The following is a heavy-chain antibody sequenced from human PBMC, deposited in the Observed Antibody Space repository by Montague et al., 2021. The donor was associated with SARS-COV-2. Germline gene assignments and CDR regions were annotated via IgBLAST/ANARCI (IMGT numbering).Heavy chain of an antibody. Sequence: TLSLTCTVSGGSISSGGYYWSWIRQRPGKGLEWIAYIYYSGSTYYXXXLKSRVSISVDTSKNQFSLKLSSVTAADTAVYYCARARTRFSLIVVVIDTLDIWGQGTMVTVSS. CDR3: ARARTRFSLIVVVIDTLDI. CDR1: GGSISSGGYY. J-gene: IGHJ3*02. D-gene: IGHD3-22*01. V-gene: IGHV4-31*03. CDR2: IYYSGST.